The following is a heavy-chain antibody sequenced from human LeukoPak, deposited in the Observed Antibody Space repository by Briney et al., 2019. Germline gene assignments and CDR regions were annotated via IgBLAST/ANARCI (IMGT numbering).Heavy chain of an antibody. CDR1: GFTFSSYG. D-gene: IGHD4-11*01. Sequence: GRSLRLSCAASGFTFSSYGMHWVRQAPGKGLEGVAVIWYDGSNKYYAVPVKGRFTISRDNSKNTLYLQLNSLRAEDTAVYYCAKDHLTVTQRNRMDYWGRGTLVTVSS. CDR3: AKDHLTVTQRNRMDY. V-gene: IGHV3-33*06. J-gene: IGHJ4*02. CDR2: IWYDGSNK.